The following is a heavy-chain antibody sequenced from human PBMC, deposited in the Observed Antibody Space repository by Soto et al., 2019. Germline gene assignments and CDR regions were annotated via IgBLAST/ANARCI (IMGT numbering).Heavy chain of an antibody. V-gene: IGHV4-30-4*01. CDR1: GGSISSGDYY. CDR3: ARDSNRWSHNWYDP. Sequence: SETLSLTCTVSGGSISSGDYYWSWIRQPPGKGLEWIGYIYYSGSTYYNPSLKSRVTISVDTSKNQFSLKLSSVTAADTAVYYWARDSNRWSHNWYDPWGQGTLVTVSS. J-gene: IGHJ5*02. D-gene: IGHD6-13*01. CDR2: IYYSGST.